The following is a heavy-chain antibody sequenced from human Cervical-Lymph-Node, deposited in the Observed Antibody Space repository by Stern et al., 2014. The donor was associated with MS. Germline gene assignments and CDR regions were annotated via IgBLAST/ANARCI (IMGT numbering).Heavy chain of an antibody. D-gene: IGHD3-22*01. CDR3: AKGDDYYDGSGYYSY. CDR2: INNSGGRT. Sequence: EVQLVESGGDLVQPGGSLRLSCAASGFRFRGYDMTWVRQAPGKGLEWVSDINNSGGRTYYADSVKGRFTISRDNSKNTLYLQMNSLRAEDTAVYYCAKGDDYYDGSGYYSYWGQGTLVTVSS. V-gene: IGHV3-23*04. CDR1: GFRFRGYD. J-gene: IGHJ4*02.